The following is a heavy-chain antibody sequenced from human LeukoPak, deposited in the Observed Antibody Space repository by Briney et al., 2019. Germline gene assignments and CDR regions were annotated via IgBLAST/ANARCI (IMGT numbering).Heavy chain of an antibody. CDR2: ISGSGGST. CDR1: GFIFSSYV. V-gene: IGHV3-23*01. D-gene: IGHD3-10*01. CDR3: AKDISHSIVRGVPYYFDY. J-gene: IGHJ4*02. Sequence: PGGSLRLSCAAPGFIFSSYVMSWVRQAPGKGLEWVSDISGSGGSTYYADSVKGRFTISRDNSKNTLYLQMNSLRAEDTAVYYCAKDISHSIVRGVPYYFDYWGQGTLVTVSS.